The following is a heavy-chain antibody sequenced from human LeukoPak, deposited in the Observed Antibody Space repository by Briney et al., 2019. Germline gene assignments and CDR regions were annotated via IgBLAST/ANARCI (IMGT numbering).Heavy chain of an antibody. V-gene: IGHV4-34*01. CDR2: INHSGST. D-gene: IGHD3-10*01. J-gene: IGHJ6*04. CDR3: AKGHVLLWFGELFPPGHYGMDV. CDR1: GGSFSGYY. Sequence: SETLSLTCAVYGGSFSGYYWSWIRQPPGKGLEWIGEINHSGSTNYNPSLKSRVTISVDTSKNQFSLKLSSVTAADTAVYYCAKGHVLLWFGELFPPGHYGMDVWSKGITVTVSS.